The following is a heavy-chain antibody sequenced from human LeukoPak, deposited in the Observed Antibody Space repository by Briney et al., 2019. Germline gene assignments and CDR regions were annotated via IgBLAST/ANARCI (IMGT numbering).Heavy chain of an antibody. CDR2: IYYSGRT. CDR3: ARHELQYYYGSGSIILNWFDP. CDR1: GCTISSSSFS. D-gene: IGHD3-10*01. Sequence: PSETLSLTCTVSGCTISSSSFSWGWIRQPPGKGLEWIRSIYYSGRTYYNPSINRRVIISVDSSNKQYSLKQSFVTDADTAVYYCARHELQYYYGSGSIILNWFDPWGQGTLVTVSS. J-gene: IGHJ5*02. V-gene: IGHV4-39*01.